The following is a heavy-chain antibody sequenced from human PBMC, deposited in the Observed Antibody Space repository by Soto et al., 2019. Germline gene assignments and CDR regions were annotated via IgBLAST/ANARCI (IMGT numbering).Heavy chain of an antibody. CDR2: IGAARDP. D-gene: IGHD2-2*02. Sequence: PGESLKISCATSGFTFSNFDMHWVRQVPGKGLEWVSAIGAARDPYYLGSVKGRFTISRENAKNSVYLQMNDLRAGDSAVYYCARAYTGRLPRRADYYYAMDVWGQGITVTVSS. CDR1: GFTFSNFD. V-gene: IGHV3-13*05. J-gene: IGHJ6*02. CDR3: ARAYTGRLPRRADYYYAMDV.